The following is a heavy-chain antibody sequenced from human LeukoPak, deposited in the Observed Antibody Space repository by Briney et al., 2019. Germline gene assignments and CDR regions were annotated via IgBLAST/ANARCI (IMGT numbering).Heavy chain of an antibody. J-gene: IGHJ4*02. D-gene: IGHD3-22*01. V-gene: IGHV4-34*01. CDR2: INHSGST. CDR1: GGSFSGYY. Sequence: PSEALSLTCAVYGGSFSGYYWSWIRQPPGKGLEWIGEINHSGSTNYNPSLKSRVTISVDTSKNQFSLKLSSVTAADTAVYYCARGLSSPYYYPKVYFDYWGQGTLVTVSS. CDR3: ARGLSSPYYYPKVYFDY.